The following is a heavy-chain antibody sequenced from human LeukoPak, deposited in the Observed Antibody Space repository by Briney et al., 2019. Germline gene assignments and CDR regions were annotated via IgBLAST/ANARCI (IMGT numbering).Heavy chain of an antibody. CDR1: GVYISSDY. CDR3: ARVDCTADSCYNA. CDR2: INYSGSA. Sequence: SDTLSFTCIVSGVYISSDYWSWIRQSPGKGLECIGYINYSGSANYNPSLKSRVTMSVDTSKQQVSLKMRSVTAADTAVYNCARVDCTADSCYNAWSRGTLVTVSS. V-gene: IGHV4-59*08. D-gene: IGHD2-2*02. J-gene: IGHJ5*02.